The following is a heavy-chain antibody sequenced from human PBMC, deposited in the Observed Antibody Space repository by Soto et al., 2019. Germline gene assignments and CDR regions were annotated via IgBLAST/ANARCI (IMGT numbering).Heavy chain of an antibody. J-gene: IGHJ4*02. CDR1: GYTFTSHG. CDR3: ASGRRSGSYYHFDY. V-gene: IGHV1-18*01. CDR2: ISAYNGNT. Sequence: QVQLVQSGAEVKKPGASVKVSCKASGYTFTSHGISWVRQAPGQGLEWMGWISAYNGNTNYAQKLQGRVNMTTDPSTRIAYMELRSLRSDDTALYYCASGRRSGSYYHFDYCGQGPLVTVSS. D-gene: IGHD1-26*01.